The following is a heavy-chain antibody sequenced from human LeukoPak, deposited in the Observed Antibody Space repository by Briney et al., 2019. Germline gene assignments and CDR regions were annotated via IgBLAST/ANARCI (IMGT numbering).Heavy chain of an antibody. Sequence: PGGSLRLSCAASGFTFSSYVMTWVRQAPGEGMEWVSAIFGSGDSTYYPDSVKGRFTISRDNSKNTLYLQMNGLRVEDTAVYYCVKAGLNADIILNSWGQGTLVTVSS. CDR1: GFTFSSYV. D-gene: IGHD4-23*01. V-gene: IGHV3-23*01. CDR3: VKAGLNADIILNS. CDR2: IFGSGDST. J-gene: IGHJ4*02.